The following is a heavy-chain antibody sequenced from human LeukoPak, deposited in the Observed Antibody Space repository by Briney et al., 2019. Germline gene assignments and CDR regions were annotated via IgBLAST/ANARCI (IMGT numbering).Heavy chain of an antibody. Sequence: GASVKVSCKASGGTFSSYAISWVRQAPGQGLEWMGGIIPIFGTANYAQKFQGRVTITAEESTSTAYMELSSLRSEDTAVYYCARPSLPYSQLLDWGQGTLVTVSS. J-gene: IGHJ4*02. CDR2: IIPIFGTA. CDR1: GGTFSSYA. V-gene: IGHV1-69*13. D-gene: IGHD2-2*01. CDR3: ARPSLPYSQLLD.